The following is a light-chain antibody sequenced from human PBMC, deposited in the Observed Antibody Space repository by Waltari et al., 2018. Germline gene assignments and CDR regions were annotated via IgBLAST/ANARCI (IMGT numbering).Light chain of an antibody. CDR3: SSWDATLSVVV. J-gene: IGLJ2*01. CDR1: SSNIGRNY. Sequence: QSVLTQPPSASGTPGQRVNISCSGSSSNIGRNYVYWYQQLPGTAPKLLIYRNNQRPSGVPDRFSGSKSGPSASLAISGLRSEDEADYFCSSWDATLSVVVFGGGTQLTVL. V-gene: IGLV1-47*01. CDR2: RNN.